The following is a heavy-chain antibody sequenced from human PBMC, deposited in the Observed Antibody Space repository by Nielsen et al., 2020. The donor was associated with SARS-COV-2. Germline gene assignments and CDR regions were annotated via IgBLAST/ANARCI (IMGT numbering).Heavy chain of an antibody. CDR2: INWSGGNT. V-gene: IGHV3-20*04. CDR3: ARGGVLWFAELPDY. CDR1: GFTFGDYG. D-gene: IGHD3-10*01. Sequence: GGSLRLSCAASGFTFGDYGMSWVRQAPGKGLEWVSGINWSGGNTCYADSMKGRFTISRDNAKNSLFLQMNSLRAEDTAFYYCARGGVLWFAELPDYWGQGTLVTVSS. J-gene: IGHJ4*02.